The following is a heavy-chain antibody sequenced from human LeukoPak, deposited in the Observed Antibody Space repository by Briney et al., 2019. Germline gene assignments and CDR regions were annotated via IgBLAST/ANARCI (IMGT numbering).Heavy chain of an antibody. CDR1: GFTFSSYS. CDR2: ISSSSSYI. J-gene: IGHJ4*02. V-gene: IGHV3-21*01. Sequence: KAGGSLRLSCAASGFTFSSYSMNWVRQAPGKGLEWVSSISSSSSYIYYADSVKGRFTISRDNAKNSLYLQMNSLRAEDTAVYYCARGRTSSTSYYISWGQGTLVTVSS. D-gene: IGHD2-2*02. CDR3: ARGRTSSTSYYIS.